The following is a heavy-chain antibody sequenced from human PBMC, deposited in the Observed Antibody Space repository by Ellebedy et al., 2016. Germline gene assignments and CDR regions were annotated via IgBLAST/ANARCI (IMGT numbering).Heavy chain of an antibody. CDR2: IYYSGST. CDR3: ARGVTYGTENWFDP. J-gene: IGHJ5*02. CDR1: GGSISSYY. D-gene: IGHD4-17*01. Sequence: SETLSLTCTVSGGSISSYYWSWIRQPPGKGLEWIGYIYYSGSTNYNPSLKSRVTISVDTSKNQFSLKLSSVTAADTAVYYCARGVTYGTENWFDPWGQGTLVTVSS. V-gene: IGHV4-59*01.